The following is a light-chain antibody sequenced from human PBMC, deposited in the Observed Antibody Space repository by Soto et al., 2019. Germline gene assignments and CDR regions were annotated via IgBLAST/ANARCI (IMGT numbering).Light chain of an antibody. V-gene: IGKV3-11*01. CDR2: DAS. CDR1: QSVSSY. Sequence: EIVLTQSPATLSLSPGERAALSCRASQSVSSYLAWYQQKPGQAPSLLIYDASKRAPGIPARFTGSGSGTDFTLTISSLEPADFAVYFCQQRSNWPSSFGGGTKVVI. J-gene: IGKJ4*01. CDR3: QQRSNWPSS.